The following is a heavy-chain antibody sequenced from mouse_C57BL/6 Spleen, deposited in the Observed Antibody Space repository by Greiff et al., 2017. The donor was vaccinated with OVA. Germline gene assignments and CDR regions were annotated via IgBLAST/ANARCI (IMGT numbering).Heavy chain of an antibody. D-gene: IGHD2-3*01. CDR1: GFSLTSYA. V-gene: IGHV2-9-1*01. Sequence: VQGVESGPGLVAPSQSLSITCTVSGFSLTSYAISWVRQPPGKGLEWLGVIWPGGGTNYNSAIKSRLSIRKDNSKSQVFLKMNSLQTDDTARYYCARNSWLLLFDYWGQGTTLTVSS. CDR2: IWPGGGT. J-gene: IGHJ2*01. CDR3: ARNSWLLLFDY.